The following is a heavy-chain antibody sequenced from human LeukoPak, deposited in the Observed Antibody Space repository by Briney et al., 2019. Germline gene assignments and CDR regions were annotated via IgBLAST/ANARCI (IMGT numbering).Heavy chain of an antibody. Sequence: GGSLRLSCADSGSTFSTYSVNWVRQAPGKGLEWVSYISSDSTTIYYADSVKGRFTISRDNAKNSLYLQMNSLRAEDTAVYYCARNLYYYDSSGCNDYWGQGTLVTVSS. CDR2: ISSDSTTI. D-gene: IGHD3-22*01. V-gene: IGHV3-48*01. CDR3: ARNLYYYDSSGCNDY. CDR1: GSTFSTYS. J-gene: IGHJ4*02.